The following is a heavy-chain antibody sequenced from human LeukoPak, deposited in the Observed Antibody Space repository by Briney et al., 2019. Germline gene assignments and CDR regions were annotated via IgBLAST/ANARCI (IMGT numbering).Heavy chain of an antibody. D-gene: IGHD2-15*01. CDR2: IGRSCDNI. Sequence: GGSLRLSCAASGVTFSSDTIYWICQAPRKGLDLVSYIGRSCDNIYYADSVKGRFTISRDNAKNSLYLQMSSLRAEDTAVYYCAKDRGSPQRDVVVVAATSSFAYWGQGTPVTVSS. CDR1: GVTFSSDT. CDR3: AKDRGSPQRDVVVVAATSSFAY. V-gene: IGHV3-48*01. J-gene: IGHJ4*02.